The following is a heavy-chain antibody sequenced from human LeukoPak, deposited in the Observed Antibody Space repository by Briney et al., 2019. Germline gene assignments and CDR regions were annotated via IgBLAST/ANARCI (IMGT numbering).Heavy chain of an antibody. CDR2: INSDGSST. J-gene: IGHJ6*03. V-gene: IGHV3-74*01. D-gene: IGHD5-18*01. CDR3: ARGSGYSYGPSDYYYMDV. Sequence: GGSLRLSCAASGLTLSSYWMHWVRQAPGKGLVWVSRINSDGSSTSYADSVKGRFTISRDNAKNTLYLQMNSLRAEDTAVYYCARGSGYSYGPSDYYYMDVWGKGTTVTVSS. CDR1: GLTLSSYW.